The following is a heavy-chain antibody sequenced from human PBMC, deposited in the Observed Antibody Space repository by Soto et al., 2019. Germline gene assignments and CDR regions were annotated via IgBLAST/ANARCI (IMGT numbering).Heavy chain of an antibody. CDR2: INHSGST. CDR3: ARGLLWFGESRAYYYYYSMDV. V-gene: IGHV4-34*01. J-gene: IGHJ6*02. D-gene: IGHD3-10*01. CDR1: GGSFSGYY. Sequence: PSETLSLTCAVYGGSFSGYYWSWIRQPPGKGLEWIGEINHSGSTNYNPSLKSRVTISVDTSKNQFSLKLSSVTAADTAVYYCARGLLWFGESRAYYYYYSMDVWGQGTTVTVSS.